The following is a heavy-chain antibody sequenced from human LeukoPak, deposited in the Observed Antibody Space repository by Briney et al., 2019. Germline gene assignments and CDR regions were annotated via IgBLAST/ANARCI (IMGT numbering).Heavy chain of an antibody. CDR2: INPNSGGT. J-gene: IGHJ5*02. V-gene: IGHV1-2*06. CDR3: AREDYGDSGNWFDP. Sequence: ASVKVSCKASGYTFTGYYMHWVRQAPGQGLEWMGRINPNSGGTNYAQKFQGRVTMTRDTSISTAYMELSRLRSDDTAVYYCAREDYGDSGNWFDPWGQGTLVTVSS. CDR1: GYTFTGYY. D-gene: IGHD4-17*01.